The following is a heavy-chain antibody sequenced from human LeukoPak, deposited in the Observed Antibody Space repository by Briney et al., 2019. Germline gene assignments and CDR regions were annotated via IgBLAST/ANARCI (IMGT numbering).Heavy chain of an antibody. CDR2: IYPGDSDT. V-gene: IGHV5-51*01. D-gene: IGHD6-19*01. J-gene: IGHJ4*02. Sequence: GESLKISCKGSGYSFTSYWIGWVRQMPGKGLEGMGIIYPGDSDTRYSPSFQGQVTISADKSISTSYLQWRSLKASDTAMYYCARRCTGYSSGWYLTFFDYWGQGTLVTVSS. CDR3: ARRCTGYSSGWYLTFFDY. CDR1: GYSFTSYW.